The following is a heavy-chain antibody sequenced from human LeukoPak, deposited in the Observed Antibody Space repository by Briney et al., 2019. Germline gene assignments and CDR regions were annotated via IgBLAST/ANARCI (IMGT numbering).Heavy chain of an antibody. CDR2: VSYSGST. CDR3: ARERKARDYFDC. Sequence: SETLSLTCTVSGGSINSYYWSWIRQPPGKGLEWIGYVSYSGSTSYNPSLKGRVTISVDTSKTQFSLKLSSVTAADTAVYYCARERKARDYFDCWGQGTLVTVSS. D-gene: IGHD1-14*01. CDR1: GGSINSYY. V-gene: IGHV4-59*12. J-gene: IGHJ4*02.